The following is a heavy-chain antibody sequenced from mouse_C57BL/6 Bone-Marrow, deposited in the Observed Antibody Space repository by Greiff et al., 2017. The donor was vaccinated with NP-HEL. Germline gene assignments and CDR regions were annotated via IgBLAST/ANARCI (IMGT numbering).Heavy chain of an antibody. Sequence: DVKLVESGGGLVQPGGSMKLSCVASGFTFSNYWMNWVRQSPEKGLEWVAQIRLKSDNYATHYAESVKGRFTISRDDSKSSVYLQMNNLRAEDTGIYYCTGAPYDYNLYYAMDYWGQGTSVTVSS. J-gene: IGHJ4*01. V-gene: IGHV6-3*01. CDR1: GFTFSNYW. CDR2: IRLKSDNYAT. D-gene: IGHD2-4*01. CDR3: TGAPYDYNLYYAMDY.